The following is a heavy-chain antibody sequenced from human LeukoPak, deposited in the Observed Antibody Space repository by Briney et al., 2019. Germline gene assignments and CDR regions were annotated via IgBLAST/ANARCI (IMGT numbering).Heavy chain of an antibody. D-gene: IGHD3-10*01. J-gene: IGHJ4*02. CDR2: ISYDGSNK. CDR3: AKAIWVAATSSWFCLDY. Sequence: GGSLRLSCAASGFTFSSYAMHWVRQAPGKGLEWVAVISYDGSNKYYADSVKGRFTISRDNSRNTLYLQMNSLRPEDTAVYYCAKAIWVAATSSWFCLDYWGQGTLVTVSS. V-gene: IGHV3-30-3*01. CDR1: GFTFSSYA.